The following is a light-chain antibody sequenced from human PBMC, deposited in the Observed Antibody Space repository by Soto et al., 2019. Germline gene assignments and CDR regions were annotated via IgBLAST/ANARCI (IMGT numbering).Light chain of an antibody. CDR3: QHTSNTPCT. Sequence: DIQMTQAPSALSASVGDRVTITCRASQSISRYVNWYQQKPRKAPRLLIFAASSLQGVVPSRFSGSGSGTDFTLNISILQPEDLETYYCQHTSNTPCTFGPGNKVDIQ. CDR2: AAS. V-gene: IGKV1-39*01. CDR1: QSISRY. J-gene: IGKJ3*01.